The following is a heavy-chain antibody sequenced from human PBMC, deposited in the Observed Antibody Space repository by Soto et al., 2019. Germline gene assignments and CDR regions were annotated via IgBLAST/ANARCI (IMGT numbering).Heavy chain of an antibody. J-gene: IGHJ4*02. V-gene: IGHV3-30-3*01. CDR1: GFTFSSYA. D-gene: IGHD1-26*01. CDR2: ISYDGSNK. CDR3: ARPLYSGSYSDYYFDY. Sequence: QVQVVESGGGVVQPGRSLRLSCAASGFTFSSYAMHWVRQAPGKGLEWVAVISYDGSNKYYADSVEGRFTISRDNSKNTLYLQMNSLRAEDTAVYYCARPLYSGSYSDYYFDYWGQGTLVTVSS.